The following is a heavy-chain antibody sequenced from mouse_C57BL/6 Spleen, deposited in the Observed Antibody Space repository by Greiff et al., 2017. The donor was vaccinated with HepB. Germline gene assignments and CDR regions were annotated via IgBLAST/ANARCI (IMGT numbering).Heavy chain of an antibody. CDR2: IHPNSGST. J-gene: IGHJ4*01. D-gene: IGHD1-1*01. CDR3: AGSTTVVGAMDY. Sequence: QVQLKQPGAELVKPGASVKLSCKASGYTFTSYWMHWVKQRPGQGLEWIGMIHPNSGSTNYNEKFKSKATLTVDKSSSTAYMQLSSLTSEDSAVYYCAGSTTVVGAMDYWGQGTSVTVSS. CDR1: GYTFTSYW. V-gene: IGHV1-64*01.